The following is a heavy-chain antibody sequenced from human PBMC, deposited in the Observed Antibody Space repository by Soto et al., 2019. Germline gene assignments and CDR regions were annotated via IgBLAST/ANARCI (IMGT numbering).Heavy chain of an antibody. V-gene: IGHV1-69*13. J-gene: IGHJ4*02. CDR2: IIPLSGTT. CDR1: GGTFSNHA. D-gene: IGHD3-22*01. CDR3: ARGPDRSGFYLFDY. Sequence: SVKVSCKASGGTFSNHAISWVRQAPGQGPEWMGGIIPLSGTTNYAQKFQGRVTITADESMTTAYMELNSLRYEDTAVYDCARGPDRSGFYLFDYWGQGTLVTVSS.